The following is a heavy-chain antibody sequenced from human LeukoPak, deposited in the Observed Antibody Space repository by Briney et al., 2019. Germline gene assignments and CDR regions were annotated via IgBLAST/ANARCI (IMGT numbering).Heavy chain of an antibody. V-gene: IGHV3-15*01. CDR1: GFIFSNDL. Sequence: GGSLRLSCAASGFIFSNDLMNWVRQAPGQGLEGVGRIKSKTDGGTIDYAAPVKGRFTISRDDSKDTLYLQMNSLKTEDTAVYYCTTYLVGLCSSTGCYDNWLDPWGQGTLVTVSS. D-gene: IGHD2-2*01. J-gene: IGHJ5*02. CDR2: IKSKTDGGTI. CDR3: TTYLVGLCSSTGCYDNWLDP.